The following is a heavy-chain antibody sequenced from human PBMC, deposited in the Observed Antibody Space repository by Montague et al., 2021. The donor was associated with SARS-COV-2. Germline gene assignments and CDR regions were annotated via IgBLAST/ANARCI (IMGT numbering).Heavy chain of an antibody. D-gene: IGHD3-10*01. V-gene: IGHV3-7*01. CDR1: GFPFSTSW. Sequence: SLRLSCAASGFPFSTSWMNWVRQTPEKGLEWVANIDPDGSTKSYVDSVEGRVTMTRDNAKNSLSLHINSLRVDDTAVYYCAGWFGEQNVWGQGTTVTVSS. CDR3: AGWFGEQNV. CDR2: IDPDGSTK. J-gene: IGHJ6*02.